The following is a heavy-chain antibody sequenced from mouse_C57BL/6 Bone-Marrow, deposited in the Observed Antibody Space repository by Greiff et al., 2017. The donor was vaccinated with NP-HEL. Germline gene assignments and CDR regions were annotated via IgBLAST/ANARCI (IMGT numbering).Heavy chain of an antibody. V-gene: IGHV1-64*01. Sequence: QVQLQQPGAELVKPGASVKLSCKASGYTFTSYWMHWVKQRPGQGLEWIGMIHPNSGSTNYNEKFKSKATLTVDKSASTAYMQLSSLTSEDSAVYYCARSPYWYFDVWGTGTTVTVSS. CDR1: GYTFTSYW. CDR2: IHPNSGST. J-gene: IGHJ1*03. CDR3: ARSPYWYFDV.